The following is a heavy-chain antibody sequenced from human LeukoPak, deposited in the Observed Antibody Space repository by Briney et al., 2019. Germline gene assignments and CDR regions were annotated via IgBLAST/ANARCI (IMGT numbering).Heavy chain of an antibody. J-gene: IGHJ5*02. CDR3: ARGPLHVAISSGYLKWLDP. CDR2: IIPIFGTA. D-gene: IGHD3-22*01. CDR1: GGSFRSST. Sequence: GASVKVSCKASGGSFRSSTFAWVRQAPGRGLEWMGGIIPIFGTANYALEFQGRARITTDESTSTVYMELSSLISEETAMYYCARGPLHVAISSGYLKWLDPWGQGSLVTVSS. V-gene: IGHV1-69*05.